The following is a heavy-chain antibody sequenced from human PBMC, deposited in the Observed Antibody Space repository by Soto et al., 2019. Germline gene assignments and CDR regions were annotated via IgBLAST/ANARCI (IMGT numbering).Heavy chain of an antibody. V-gene: IGHV1-18*01. D-gene: IGHD2-2*02. CDR1: GYTFSTYG. Sequence: QVQLVQSGAEMKKPGASVKVSCKASGYTFSTYGITWVRQAPGQGLDWMGWINPFKGDTNSAARFQDRVTMTTDTSTRTAYRELRSLRSDDTAVYYCARVKVPAAILGAFDLCGQGTLVTVSS. CDR3: ARVKVPAAILGAFDL. CDR2: INPFKGDT. J-gene: IGHJ3*01.